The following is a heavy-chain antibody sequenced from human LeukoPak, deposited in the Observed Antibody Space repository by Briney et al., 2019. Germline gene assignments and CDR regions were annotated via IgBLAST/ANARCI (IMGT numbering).Heavy chain of an antibody. Sequence: ASVKVSCKASGFTFISYYMHWVRQAPGQGLEWMGIINPSSGSTSYAQKFQGRVTMTTDTSTSTAYMELRSLRSDDTAVYYCASNQHLLNKDANWFDPWGQGTLVTVSS. J-gene: IGHJ5*02. CDR1: GFTFISYY. CDR2: INPSSGST. D-gene: IGHD1/OR15-1a*01. CDR3: ASNQHLLNKDANWFDP. V-gene: IGHV1-46*01.